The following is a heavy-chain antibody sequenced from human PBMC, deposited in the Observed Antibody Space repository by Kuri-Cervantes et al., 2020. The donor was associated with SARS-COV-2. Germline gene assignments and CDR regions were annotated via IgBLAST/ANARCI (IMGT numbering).Heavy chain of an antibody. CDR1: GYTFTSYY. CDR2: INPSGGST. Sequence: ASVKVSCKASGYTFTSYYMHWVRQAPGQGLEWMGIINPSGGSTSYAQKFQGRVTMTRDTSTSTVYMELSSLRSEDTAVYYCAREGIFGVVHQVPMRDYYMDVWGKGTTVTVSS. CDR3: AREGIFGVVHQVPMRDYYMDV. D-gene: IGHD3-3*01. J-gene: IGHJ6*03. V-gene: IGHV1-46*01.